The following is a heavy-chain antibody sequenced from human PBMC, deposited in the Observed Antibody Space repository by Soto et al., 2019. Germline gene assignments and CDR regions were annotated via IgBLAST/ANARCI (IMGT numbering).Heavy chain of an antibody. J-gene: IGHJ6*03. V-gene: IGHV3-66*01. CDR2: IYSGGST. CDR1: GFAVSSNY. CDR3: ALVVPAARLVNYYYYMDV. D-gene: IGHD2-2*01. Sequence: PCGSVRLSCAASGFAVSSNYRSWVRQAPGKGLEWVSVIYSGGSTYYADSVKGRFTISRDNSKNTLYLQMNSLRAEDTAVYYCALVVPAARLVNYYYYMDVWGKGTTVTLSS.